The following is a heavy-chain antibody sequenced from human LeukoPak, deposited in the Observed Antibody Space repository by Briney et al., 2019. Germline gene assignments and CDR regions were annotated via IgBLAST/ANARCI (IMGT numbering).Heavy chain of an antibody. D-gene: IGHD2-2*01. CDR2: ISGSGGST. Sequence: PGGSLRLSCEGSAFIFSGHWMNWVRQAPGKGLEWVSAISGSGGSTYYADSVKGRFTISRDNSKNTLYLQMNSLRAEDTAVYYCAKVSSQYCSSTSCYWDYWGQGTLVTVSS. V-gene: IGHV3-23*01. CDR1: AFIFSGHW. CDR3: AKVSSQYCSSTSCYWDY. J-gene: IGHJ4*02.